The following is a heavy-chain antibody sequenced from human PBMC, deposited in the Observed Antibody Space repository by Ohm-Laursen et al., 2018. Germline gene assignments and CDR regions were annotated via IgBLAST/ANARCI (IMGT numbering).Heavy chain of an antibody. D-gene: IGHD2-15*01. J-gene: IGHJ4*02. V-gene: IGHV4-39*01. CDR2: IYYSGST. Sequence: SDTLSLTCTVSGGSISSSSYYWGWIRQPPGKGLEWIGSIYYSGSTYYNPSLKSRVTISVDTSKNQFSLKLSSVTAADTAVYYCARGGIKPIYYFDYWGQGTLVTVSS. CDR3: ARGGIKPIYYFDY. CDR1: GGSISSSSYY.